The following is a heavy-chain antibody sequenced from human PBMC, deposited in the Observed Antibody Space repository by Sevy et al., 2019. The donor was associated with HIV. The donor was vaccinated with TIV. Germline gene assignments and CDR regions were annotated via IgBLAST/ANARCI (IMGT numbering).Heavy chain of an antibody. CDR3: AKGAADYYYYGMDV. CDR2: ISYDGSNK. CDR1: GFTFSSYG. D-gene: IGHD6-25*01. J-gene: IGHJ6*02. V-gene: IGHV3-30*18. Sequence: GGSLRLSCVASGFTFSSYGMHWVRQAPGKGLEWVAVISYDGSNKYYADSVKGRFTISRDNSKNTLYLQMNSLRAEDTAVYYCAKGAADYYYYGMDVWGQGTTVTVSS.